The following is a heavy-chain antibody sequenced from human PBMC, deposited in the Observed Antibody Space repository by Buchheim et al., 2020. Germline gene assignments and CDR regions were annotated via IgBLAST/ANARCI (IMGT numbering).Heavy chain of an antibody. Sequence: QVQLQESGPGLVKPSGTLSLTCAISGGSISSSLWWSWVRQSPGKGLEWIGEISSGGRTNYNYNPSLGSRVTVSVAQSKNQFSLNLRSVTAADTAVYFCARGHGAGSSSDWFDPWGPGAL. CDR3: ARGHGAGSSSDWFDP. D-gene: IGHD3-10*01. CDR2: ISSGGRTNY. CDR1: GGSISSSLW. V-gene: IGHV4-4*02. J-gene: IGHJ5*02.